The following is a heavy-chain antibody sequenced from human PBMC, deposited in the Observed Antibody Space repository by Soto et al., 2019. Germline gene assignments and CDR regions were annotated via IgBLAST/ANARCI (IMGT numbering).Heavy chain of an antibody. CDR1: GGSLFDYN. J-gene: IGHJ5*02. D-gene: IGHD3-9*01. CDR2: IYYSGST. Sequence: PPETLSLTCAFYGGSLFDYNWSLIRQHPGKGLEWIGYIYYSGSTYYNPSLKSRVTISVDTSKNQFSLKLSSVTAADTAVYYCARASLRYFDWLLYEFDPWGQGTLVTVSS. CDR3: ARASLRYFDWLLYEFDP. V-gene: IGHV4-31*11.